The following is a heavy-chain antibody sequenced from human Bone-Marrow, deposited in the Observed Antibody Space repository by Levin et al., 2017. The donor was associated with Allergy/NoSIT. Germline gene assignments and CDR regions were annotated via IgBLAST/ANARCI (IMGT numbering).Heavy chain of an antibody. D-gene: IGHD3-3*01. CDR2: INPNSGGT. J-gene: IGHJ4*02. CDR3: ARDVRTRFLEWLYIEYYFDY. Sequence: ASVKVSCKASGYTFTGYYMHWVRQAPGQGLEWMGWINPNSGGTNYAQKFQGRVTMTRDTSISTAYMELSRLRSDDTAVYYCARDVRTRFLEWLYIEYYFDYWGQGTLVTVSS. V-gene: IGHV1-2*02. CDR1: GYTFTGYY.